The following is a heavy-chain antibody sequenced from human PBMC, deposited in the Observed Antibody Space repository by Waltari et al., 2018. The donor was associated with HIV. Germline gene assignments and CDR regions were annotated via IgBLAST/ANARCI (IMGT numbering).Heavy chain of an antibody. D-gene: IGHD3-22*01. CDR3: ARMYYYDSSGYYVGGYYFDY. J-gene: IGHJ4*02. Sequence: QVTLRESGPALVKPTQTLTLTCTFSGFSLSTSGMCVSWIRQPPGKDLEWLARIDWDDDKYYSTSLKTRLTISKDTSKNQVVLTMTNMDPVDTATYYCARMYYYDSSGYYVGGYYFDYWGQGTLVTVSS. CDR1: GFSLSTSGMC. V-gene: IGHV2-70*15. CDR2: IDWDDDK.